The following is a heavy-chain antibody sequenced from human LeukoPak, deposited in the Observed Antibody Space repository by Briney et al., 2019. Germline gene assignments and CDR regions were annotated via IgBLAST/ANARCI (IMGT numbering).Heavy chain of an antibody. J-gene: IGHJ4*02. V-gene: IGHV4-34*01. Sequence: PSETLSLTCAVYGGSFSGYYWSWIRQPPGKGLEWIGEINHSGSTNYNPSLKSRVTISVDTSKNQFSLKLSSVTAADTAVYYCARGLLYDFWSGYRKNYFDYWGQGTLVTVSS. CDR3: ARGLLYDFWSGYRKNYFDY. CDR2: INHSGST. CDR1: GGSFSGYY. D-gene: IGHD3-3*01.